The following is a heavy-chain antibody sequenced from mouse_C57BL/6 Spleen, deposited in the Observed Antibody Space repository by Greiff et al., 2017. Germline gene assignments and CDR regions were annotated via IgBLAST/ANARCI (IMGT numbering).Heavy chain of an antibody. CDR3: TGGLRRY. D-gene: IGHD2-4*01. CDR1: GYTFTDYE. Sequence: QVQLQQSGAELVRPGASVTLSCKASGYTFTDYEMHWVKQTPVHGLEWIGAIDPETGGTAYNQKFKGKAILTADKTSSTAYMELRSLTSEDSAVYYCTGGLRRYWGQGTTLTVSS. J-gene: IGHJ2*01. CDR2: IDPETGGT. V-gene: IGHV1-15*01.